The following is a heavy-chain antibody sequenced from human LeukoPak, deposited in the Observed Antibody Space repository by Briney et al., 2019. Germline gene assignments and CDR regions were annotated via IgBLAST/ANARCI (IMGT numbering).Heavy chain of an antibody. CDR2: ISGSAGST. CDR3: ARVGAKGGWYFDL. CDR1: GFSFSDCA. J-gene: IGHJ2*01. V-gene: IGHV3-23*01. D-gene: IGHD3-10*01. Sequence: HPGGSLRLSCAASGFSFSDCAMSWVRQAPGRGLEWVSSISGSAGSTYYADSLKGRFTISRDNAKNSLYLQMNSLRAEDTAVFYCARVGAKGGWYFDLWGRGTLVTVSS.